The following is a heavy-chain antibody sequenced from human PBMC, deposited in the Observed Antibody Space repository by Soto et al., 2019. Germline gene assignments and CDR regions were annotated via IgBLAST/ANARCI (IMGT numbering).Heavy chain of an antibody. Sequence: SETLSLTCTVSGGSISSYYWSWIRQPPGKGLEWIGYIYYNGNTYYAQRLQGRVTMTTDTSTSTAYMELRSLRSDDTAVYYCARDHLNDYGDPNWFDPWGQGTLVTVSS. J-gene: IGHJ5*02. CDR3: ARDHLNDYGDPNWFDP. CDR2: IYYNGNT. D-gene: IGHD4-17*01. CDR1: GGSISSYY. V-gene: IGHV4-59*01.